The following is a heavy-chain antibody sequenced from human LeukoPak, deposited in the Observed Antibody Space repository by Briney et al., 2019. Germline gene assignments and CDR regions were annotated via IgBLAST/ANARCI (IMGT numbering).Heavy chain of an antibody. V-gene: IGHV3-33*01. CDR3: ARDGDGSGLYYFDY. CDR1: GFTFSSYG. CDR2: IWYDGSNK. Sequence: GGSLRLSCAASGFTFSSYGMHWVRQAPGKGLEWVAVIWYDGSNKYYADSVKGRFTISRDNSKNTLYLQMNSLRAEDTAVCYCARDGDGSGLYYFDYWGQGTLVTVSS. J-gene: IGHJ4*02. D-gene: IGHD3-10*01.